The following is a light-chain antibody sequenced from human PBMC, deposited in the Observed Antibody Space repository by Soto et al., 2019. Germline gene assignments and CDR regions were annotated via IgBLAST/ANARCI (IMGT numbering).Light chain of an antibody. Sequence: EIVLTQSPATLSLSPGERATLSCRASQSVSSYLAWYQHKPGQAPRLLIYDASNRATGIPARFSGSGSGTDFTLTISSLQPEDFAVYYCQQRSNWPHTFGPGTKLEIK. CDR1: QSVSSY. CDR3: QQRSNWPHT. CDR2: DAS. J-gene: IGKJ2*01. V-gene: IGKV3-11*01.